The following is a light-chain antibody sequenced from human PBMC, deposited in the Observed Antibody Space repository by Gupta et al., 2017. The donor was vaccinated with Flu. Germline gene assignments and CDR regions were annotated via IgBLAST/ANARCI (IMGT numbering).Light chain of an antibody. J-gene: IGKJ4*01. CDR3: LQDGDFPLT. CDR2: DAA. V-gene: IGKV1-33*01. Sequence: DIQMTQSPSSLSASVGDRVTITCQASQDIKNYLGWYQRKPGKAPVLLVFDAANRKTGVSSRFSGGGFGTDFSLTISRLHPEDIGTYYCLQDGDFPLTFGGGTKV. CDR1: QDIKNY.